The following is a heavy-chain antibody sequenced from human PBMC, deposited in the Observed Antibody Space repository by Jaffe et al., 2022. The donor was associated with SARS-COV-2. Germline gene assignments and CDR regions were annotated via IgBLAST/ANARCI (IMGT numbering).Heavy chain of an antibody. J-gene: IGHJ4*02. CDR1: GFTFSSYS. CDR2: ISSSSSYI. V-gene: IGHV3-21*01. D-gene: IGHD1-26*01. CDR3: ARDFRALGGSVMSFDY. Sequence: EVQLVESGGGLVKPGGSLRLSCAASGFTFSSYSMNWVRQAPGKGLEWVSSISSSSSYIYYADSVKGRFTISRDNAKNSLYLQMNSLRAEDTAVYYCARDFRALGGSVMSFDYWGQGTLVTVSS.